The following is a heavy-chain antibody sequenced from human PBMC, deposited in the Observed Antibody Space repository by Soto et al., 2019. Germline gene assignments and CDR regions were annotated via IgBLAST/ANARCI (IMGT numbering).Heavy chain of an antibody. CDR1: GYTFTSYY. D-gene: IGHD3-22*01. J-gene: IGHJ5*02. CDR2: INPSGGST. CDR3: ERALNYYDSSGYYSVAYNWFDP. Sequence: GASVKVSCKASGYTFTSYYMHWVRQAPGQGLEWMGIINPSGGSTSYAQKFQGRVTMTRDTSTSTVYMELSSLRSEDTAVYYCERALNYYDSSGYYSVAYNWFDPWGQGXLVTV. V-gene: IGHV1-46*01.